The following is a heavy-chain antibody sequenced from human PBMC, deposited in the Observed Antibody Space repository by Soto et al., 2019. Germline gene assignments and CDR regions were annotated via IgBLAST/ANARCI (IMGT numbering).Heavy chain of an antibody. J-gene: IGHJ4*02. CDR2: IYWDDYK. Sequence: QITLKESGPTLVKPTQTLTLTCTFSGFSLSTSGVGVGWIRQPPGKALEWLTLIYWDDYKRYSPSLNNRLTIAKDTHKNQVVFTMTNMDLVDTATYYCVHSRGYSYGRIHYFDYWGQGTLVTVSS. D-gene: IGHD5-18*01. CDR1: GFSLSTSGVG. V-gene: IGHV2-5*02. CDR3: VHSRGYSYGRIHYFDY.